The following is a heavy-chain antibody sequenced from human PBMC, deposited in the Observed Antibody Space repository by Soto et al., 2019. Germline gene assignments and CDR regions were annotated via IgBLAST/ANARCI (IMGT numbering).Heavy chain of an antibody. CDR3: ERTVGDNMRNNWFDP. CDR2: ISGSSGTI. J-gene: IGHJ5*02. Sequence: GGSLRLSCAASGFTFSTDAMSWVRQAPGMGLEWVSTISGSSGTIYYADSAKGRFTISRDNSRNTLYMQMNRLRAEDTAVYYCERTVGDNMRNNWFDPWGPGTLVTVSS. CDR1: GFTFSTDA. V-gene: IGHV3-23*01. D-gene: IGHD3-3*01.